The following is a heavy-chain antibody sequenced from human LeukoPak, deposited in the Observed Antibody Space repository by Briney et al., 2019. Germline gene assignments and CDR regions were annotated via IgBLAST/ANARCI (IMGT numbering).Heavy chain of an antibody. Sequence: ASVKVSCKASGYTFTGYYIHWVRQAPGQGLEWMGWIYPNSGVTNYAQKFQGRVTMTRDTSISTAYMELSRLGPDDTAVYYCARGYCSGGSCYQFDVWGQGTMVTVSS. CDR3: ARGYCSGGSCYQFDV. J-gene: IGHJ3*01. D-gene: IGHD2-15*01. CDR1: GYTFTGYY. CDR2: IYPNSGVT. V-gene: IGHV1-2*02.